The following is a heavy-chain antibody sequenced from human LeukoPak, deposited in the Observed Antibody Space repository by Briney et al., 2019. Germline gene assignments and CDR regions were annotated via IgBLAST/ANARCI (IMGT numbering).Heavy chain of an antibody. D-gene: IGHD2-15*01. CDR3: AKRYCSGGSCYSFDY. Sequence: GGSLRLSCAASGFTFSSYALTWVRQAPGKGLEWVSIISGSGSSAYYTDSVQGRFTISRDNSKSTLYLQMGSLGAEDTAVYYCAKRYCSGGSCYSFDYWGQGTLVTVSS. CDR1: GFTFSSYA. J-gene: IGHJ4*02. V-gene: IGHV3-23*01. CDR2: ISGSGSSA.